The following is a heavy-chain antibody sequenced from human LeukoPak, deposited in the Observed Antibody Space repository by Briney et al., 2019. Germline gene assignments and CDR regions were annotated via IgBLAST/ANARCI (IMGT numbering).Heavy chain of an antibody. Sequence: GASVKVSCKASGYTFTGYYMHWVRQAPGQGLEWMGRINPNSGGTNYAQKFQGRVTMTRDTSISTAYMELSRLRSDDTAVYYCARAPPYSSSWYAISPELSQKWFDPWSQGPLVTVSS. V-gene: IGHV1-2*06. CDR2: INPNSGGT. J-gene: IGHJ5*02. D-gene: IGHD6-13*01. CDR3: ARAPPYSSSWYAISPELSQKWFDP. CDR1: GYTFTGYY.